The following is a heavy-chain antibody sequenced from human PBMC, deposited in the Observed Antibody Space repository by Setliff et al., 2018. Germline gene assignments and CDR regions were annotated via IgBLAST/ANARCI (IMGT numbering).Heavy chain of an antibody. V-gene: IGHV1-18*01. J-gene: IGHJ3*02. Sequence: ASVKVSCKASGYMFRSYGINWIRQAPGQGPEWMGWISAYNDNTNSAEKFQDRITITADTSTSTSYMELRSLTSDDTAVYFCARSFNSCFYHQRDAYDIWGQGTLVTVSS. CDR3: ARSFNSCFYHQRDAYDI. CDR2: ISAYNDNT. D-gene: IGHD3-16*01. CDR1: GYMFRSYG.